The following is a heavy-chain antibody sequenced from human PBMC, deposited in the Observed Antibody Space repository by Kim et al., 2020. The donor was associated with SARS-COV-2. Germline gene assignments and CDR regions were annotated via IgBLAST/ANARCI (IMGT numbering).Heavy chain of an antibody. V-gene: IGHV4-59*01. J-gene: IGHJ6*02. D-gene: IGHD7-27*01. Sequence: SETLSLTCTVSGGSISSYYWSWIRQPPGKGLEWIGYIYYSGSTNYNPSLKSRVTISVDTSKNQFSLKLSAVTAADTAVYYCARDHGDRYYYYYGMDVWGQATTVTVSS. CDR3: ARDHGDRYYYYYGMDV. CDR1: GGSISSYY. CDR2: IYYSGST.